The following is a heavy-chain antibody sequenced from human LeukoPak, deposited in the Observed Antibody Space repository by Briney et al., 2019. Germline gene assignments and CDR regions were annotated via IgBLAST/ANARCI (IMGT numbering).Heavy chain of an antibody. J-gene: IGHJ4*02. Sequence: GGSLRLSYAASGFIFSSYWMSWVRQAPGKGLEWVANIKQDGSEKYYVDSVKGRFTISRDNAKNSLYVQMNSLRAEDTVVYYCARSRYRDYWGQGTLVTVSS. V-gene: IGHV3-7*04. CDR1: GFIFSSYW. D-gene: IGHD2-2*01. CDR2: IKQDGSEK. CDR3: ARSRYRDY.